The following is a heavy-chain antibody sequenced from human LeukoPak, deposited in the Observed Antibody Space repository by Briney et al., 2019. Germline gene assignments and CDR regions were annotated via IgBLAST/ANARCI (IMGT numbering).Heavy chain of an antibody. CDR1: GGSISSSSYY. CDR3: ARDGSLDFWSGVPGAFDI. CDR2: IYYSGST. J-gene: IGHJ3*02. Sequence: SSETLSLTCTVSGGSISSSSYYWGWIRQPPGKGLEWIGSIYYSGSTYYNPSLKSRVTISVDTSKNQFSLKLSSVTAADTAVYYCARDGSLDFWSGVPGAFDIWGQGTMVTVSS. V-gene: IGHV4-39*07. D-gene: IGHD3-3*01.